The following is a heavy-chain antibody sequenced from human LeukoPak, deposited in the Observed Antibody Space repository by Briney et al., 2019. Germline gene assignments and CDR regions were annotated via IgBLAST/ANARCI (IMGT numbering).Heavy chain of an antibody. J-gene: IGHJ4*02. CDR2: TSGSGGST. Sequence: PGGSLRLSCAASGFTFSNFAMSWVRQAPGMGLEWVSTTSGSGGSTFYADSVKGRFPISRDNSNNTLFLQMNSLRAEDTAIYFCAKAGSSGWSSSGGDYWGQGSLVTVSS. CDR3: AKAGSSGWSSSGGDY. CDR1: GFTFSNFA. V-gene: IGHV3-23*01. D-gene: IGHD6-19*01.